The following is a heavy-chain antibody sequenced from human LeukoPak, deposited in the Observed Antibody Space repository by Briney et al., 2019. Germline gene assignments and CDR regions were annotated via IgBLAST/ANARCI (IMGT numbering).Heavy chain of an antibody. CDR2: IIHIFGTA. V-gene: IGHV1-69*05. CDR3: ARLKEQWLRFNYYYYMDV. J-gene: IGHJ6*03. CDR1: GGTFSSYA. Sequence: SVKVSCKASGGTFSSYAISWVRQAPGQGLEWIGRIIHIFGTANYAQKFQGRVTITTDESTSTAYMELSSLRSEDTAVYYCARLKEQWLRFNYYYYMDVWGKGTTVTVSS. D-gene: IGHD5-12*01.